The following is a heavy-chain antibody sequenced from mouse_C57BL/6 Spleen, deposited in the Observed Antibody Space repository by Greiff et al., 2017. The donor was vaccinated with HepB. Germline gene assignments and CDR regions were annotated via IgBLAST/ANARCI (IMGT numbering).Heavy chain of an antibody. V-gene: IGHV1-26*01. Sequence: EVQLQQSGPELVKPGASVKISCKASGYTFTDYYMNWVKQSHGKSLEWIGDINPNNGGTSYNQKFKGKATLTVDKSSSTAYMELRSLTSEDSAVYYCASAYYSNYPDYWGQGTTLTVSS. CDR3: ASAYYSNYPDY. CDR2: INPNNGGT. D-gene: IGHD2-5*01. CDR1: GYTFTDYY. J-gene: IGHJ2*01.